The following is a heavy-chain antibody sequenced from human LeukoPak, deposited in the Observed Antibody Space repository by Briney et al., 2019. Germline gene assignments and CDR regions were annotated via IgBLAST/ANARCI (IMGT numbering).Heavy chain of an antibody. V-gene: IGHV3-64*01. J-gene: IGHJ4*02. Sequence: GRSLRLSCAASGFTFSSYAMHWVRQAPGKGLEYVSAISSNGGSTYYANSVKGRFTISRDNSKNTLYLQMGSLRAEDMAVYYCARDHHRGSSWYYFDYWGQGTLVAVSS. CDR2: ISSNGGST. D-gene: IGHD6-13*01. CDR1: GFTFSSYA. CDR3: ARDHHRGSSWYYFDY.